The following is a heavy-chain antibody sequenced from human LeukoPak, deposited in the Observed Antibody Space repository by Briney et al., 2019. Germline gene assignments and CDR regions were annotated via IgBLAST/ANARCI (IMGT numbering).Heavy chain of an antibody. Sequence: EASVKVSCKASGYTFIRYYIHWVRQAPGQGLEWMGIINPGGGSTSYAQKFQGRVTMTRDTSTSTAYMELSSLRSEDTAVYYCALSEPTFDHWGQGTLVTVSS. CDR1: GYTFIRYY. J-gene: IGHJ4*02. CDR3: ALSEPTFDH. D-gene: IGHD1-14*01. CDR2: INPGGGST. V-gene: IGHV1-46*01.